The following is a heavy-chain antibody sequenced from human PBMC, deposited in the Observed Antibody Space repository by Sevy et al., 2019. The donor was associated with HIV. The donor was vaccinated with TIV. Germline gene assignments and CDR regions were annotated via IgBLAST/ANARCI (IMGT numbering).Heavy chain of an antibody. CDR1: GFSFSRYA. CDR3: ARDGGGDYFDY. CDR2: ISYDGSNT. J-gene: IGHJ4*02. Sequence: GESLKISCAASGFSFSRYAMHWVRQAPGKGLEWMTVISYDGSNTYYVDSVKGRFTISRDNSKNTLYLQMNSLRAEDTAVYYCARDGGGDYFDYWGQRTLVTVSS. D-gene: IGHD3-10*01. V-gene: IGHV3-30*04.